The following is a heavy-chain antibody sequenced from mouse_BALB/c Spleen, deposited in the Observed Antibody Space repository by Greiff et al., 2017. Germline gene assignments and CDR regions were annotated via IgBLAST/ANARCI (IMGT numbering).Heavy chain of an antibody. CDR2: IWAGGST. Sequence: VKLMESGPGLVAPSQSLSITCTVSGFSLTSYGVHWVRQPPGKGLEWLGVIWAGGSTNYNSALMSRLSISKDNSKSQVFLKMNSLQTDDTAMYYCARAPSSSSYYYAMDYWGQGTSVTVSS. J-gene: IGHJ4*01. V-gene: IGHV2-9*02. D-gene: IGHD1-1*01. CDR1: GFSLTSYG. CDR3: ARAPSSSSYYYAMDY.